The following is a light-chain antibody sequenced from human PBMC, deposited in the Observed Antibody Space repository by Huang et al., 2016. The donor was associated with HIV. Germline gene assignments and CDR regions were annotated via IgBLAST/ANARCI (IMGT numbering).Light chain of an antibody. CDR1: RSVSTN. J-gene: IGKJ4*01. CDR2: GSS. CDR3: HQYNNWRLS. Sequence: IVMTQSPATLSVSPGERVTLSCRANRSVSTNLAWYQQGPGQAPRLLIYGSSTRAPGIPARFSGSGSGTDFSLTISSLQSEDFALYYCHQYNNWRLSFGGGTRVDI. V-gene: IGKV3-15*01.